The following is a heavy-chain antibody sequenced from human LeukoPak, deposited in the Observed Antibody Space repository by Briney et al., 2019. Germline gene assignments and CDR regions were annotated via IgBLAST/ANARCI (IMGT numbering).Heavy chain of an antibody. CDR1: GFTFSSYG. Sequence: GGSLRLSCAASGFTFSSYGMHWVRQAPGKGLEWVAVISYDGSNKYYADSVKGRFTISRDNSKNTLYLQMNSLRAEDTAVYYCAKDRRGFMVRGRNYYYGMDAWGKGTTVTVSS. J-gene: IGHJ6*04. CDR2: ISYDGSNK. V-gene: IGHV3-30*18. CDR3: AKDRRGFMVRGRNYYYGMDA. D-gene: IGHD3-10*01.